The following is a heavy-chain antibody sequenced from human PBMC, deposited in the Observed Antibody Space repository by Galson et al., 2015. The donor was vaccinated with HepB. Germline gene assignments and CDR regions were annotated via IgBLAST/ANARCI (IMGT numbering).Heavy chain of an antibody. Sequence: SLRLSCAASGFTFSSYSMNWVRQAPGKGLEWVSSISSSSSYIYYADSVKGRFTISRDNAKNSLYLQMNSLRAEDTAVYYCARGTSDWLAPYYYYYMDVWGKGTTVTVSS. CDR1: GFTFSSYS. V-gene: IGHV3-21*01. D-gene: IGHD3-9*01. CDR3: ARGTSDWLAPYYYYYMDV. J-gene: IGHJ6*03. CDR2: ISSSSSYI.